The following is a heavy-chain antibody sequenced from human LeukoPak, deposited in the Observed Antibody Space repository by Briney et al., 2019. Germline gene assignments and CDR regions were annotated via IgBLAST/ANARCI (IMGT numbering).Heavy chain of an antibody. J-gene: IGHJ4*02. Sequence: SQTLSLTCTVSGGSISSGGYYWSWIRQHPGKGLEWIGYIYYSGSTYYNPSLKSRVTISVDTSKNQFSLKLSSVTAADTAVYYCAREPHGYSYFDYWGQGTLVTVSS. V-gene: IGHV4-31*03. CDR3: AREPHGYSYFDY. CDR2: IYYSGST. CDR1: GGSISSGGYY. D-gene: IGHD5-24*01.